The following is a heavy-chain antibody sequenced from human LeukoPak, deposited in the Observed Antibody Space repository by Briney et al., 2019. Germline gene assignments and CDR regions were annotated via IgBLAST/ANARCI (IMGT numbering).Heavy chain of an antibody. CDR2: ISDSGGST. J-gene: IGHJ4*02. CDR3: ATDIRIERVLRTTSKY. D-gene: IGHD1-7*01. CDR1: GFPFTNNA. V-gene: IGHV3-23*01. Sequence: GGSLRLSCAASGFPFTNNAVYWVRQAPGKGLEWVSGISDSGGSTYYADSVKGRFTISRDNSKNMLYLQMNSLRADDTAVYYCATDIRIERVLRTTSKYWGQGTLVTVSS.